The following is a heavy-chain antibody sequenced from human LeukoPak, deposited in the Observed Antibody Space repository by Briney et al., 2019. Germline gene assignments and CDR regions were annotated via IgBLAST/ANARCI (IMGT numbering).Heavy chain of an antibody. CDR2: INSDGSST. CDR3: ARVPCSSTSCYVSAFDI. D-gene: IGHD2-2*01. V-gene: IGHV3-74*01. J-gene: IGHJ3*02. Sequence: GGSLRLSCAASGFTFSSYWMHWVRQAPGKGLVWVSRINSDGSSTSYADSVKGRFTISRDNAKNTLYLQMNSLRAEDTAVYYCARVPCSSTSCYVSAFDIWGQGTMVTVSS. CDR1: GFTFSSYW.